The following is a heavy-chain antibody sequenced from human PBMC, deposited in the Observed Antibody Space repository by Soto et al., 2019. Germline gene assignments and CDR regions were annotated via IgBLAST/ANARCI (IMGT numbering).Heavy chain of an antibody. Sequence: QVQLQESGPGLVKPSETLSLTCTVSGGSVNSDSYYWSWIRQPPGKGLEWIGFIYYTGSTNYNPSLESRVTISLDASRNQFSLKLSSVTAADTAVFCCAREFSNSPEAFDSWGQGALVTVSS. J-gene: IGHJ4*02. CDR1: GGSVNSDSYY. CDR2: IYYTGST. V-gene: IGHV4-61*01. D-gene: IGHD6-6*01. CDR3: AREFSNSPEAFDS.